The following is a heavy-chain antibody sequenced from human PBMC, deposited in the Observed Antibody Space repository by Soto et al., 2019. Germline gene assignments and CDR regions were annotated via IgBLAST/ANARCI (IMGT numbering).Heavy chain of an antibody. CDR3: ARVNVMVVAGSTFDY. Sequence: PSETLSLTCTVSGYSISSGSHWAWIRQPPGKGPEWIASIYHGGTTFYNPSLKSRITISVDTSNNQFSLKLTSVTAADTAVYYCARVNVMVVAGSTFDYWGHGTIVTVYS. CDR1: GYSISSGSH. V-gene: IGHV4-38-2*02. J-gene: IGHJ4*01. D-gene: IGHD6-19*01. CDR2: IYHGGTT.